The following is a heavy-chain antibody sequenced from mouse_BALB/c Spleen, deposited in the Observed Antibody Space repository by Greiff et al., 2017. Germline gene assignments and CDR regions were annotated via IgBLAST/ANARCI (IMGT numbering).Heavy chain of an antibody. Sequence: VQLQESGPGLVAPSQSLSITCTVSGFSLTSYDISWIRQPPGKGLEWLGVIWTGGGTNYNSAFMSRLSISKDNSKSQVFLKMNSLQTDDTAIYYCVRGGLGTAWFAYWGQGTLVTVSA. D-gene: IGHD4-1*01. V-gene: IGHV2-9-2*01. J-gene: IGHJ3*01. CDR2: IWTGGGT. CDR3: VRGGLGTAWFAY. CDR1: GFSLTSYD.